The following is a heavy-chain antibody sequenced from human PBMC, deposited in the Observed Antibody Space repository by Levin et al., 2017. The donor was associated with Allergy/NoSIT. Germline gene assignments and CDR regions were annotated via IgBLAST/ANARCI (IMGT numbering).Heavy chain of an antibody. V-gene: IGHV5-51*01. CDR1: GYSFTSYW. CDR3: ARHHHGYSYGYDAFDI. Sequence: GESLKISCKGPGYSFTSYWIGWVRQMPGKGLEWMGIIYPGDSDTRYSPSFQGQVTISADKSISTAYLQWSSLKASDTAMYYGARHHHGYSYGYDAFDIWGQGTMVTVSS. CDR2: IYPGDSDT. D-gene: IGHD5-18*01. J-gene: IGHJ3*02.